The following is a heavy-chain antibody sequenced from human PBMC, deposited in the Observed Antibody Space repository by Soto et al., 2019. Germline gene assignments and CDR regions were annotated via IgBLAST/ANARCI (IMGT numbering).Heavy chain of an antibody. CDR3: VKAQHSSSYYFDN. CDR2: ISWDSGHI. CDR1: GFTFHNYA. V-gene: IGHV3-9*01. J-gene: IGHJ4*02. Sequence: PGGSLRLSCAVSGFTFHNYAMYWVRQAPGKGLEWVSCISWDSGHIAYADSVKGRVTISRDNTKNFLYLEMNSLRPEDTALYYCVKAQHSSSYYFDNWGQGTLVTVSS. D-gene: IGHD6-6*01.